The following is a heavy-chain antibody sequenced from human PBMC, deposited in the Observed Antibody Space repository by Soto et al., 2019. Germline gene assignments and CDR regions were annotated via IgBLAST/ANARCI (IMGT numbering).Heavy chain of an antibody. CDR2: IYHSGST. Sequence: PSETLSLTCAVSGGSISSGGYSWSWIRQPPGKGLEWIGYIYHSGSTYYNPSLKSRFTISVDRSKNQFSLKLSSVTAADAAVYYCARALYYYDSSGYYHIPKWRSAFDIWGQGTMVTVSS. CDR3: ARALYYYDSSGYYHIPKWRSAFDI. CDR1: GGSISSGGYS. D-gene: IGHD3-22*01. J-gene: IGHJ3*02. V-gene: IGHV4-30-2*01.